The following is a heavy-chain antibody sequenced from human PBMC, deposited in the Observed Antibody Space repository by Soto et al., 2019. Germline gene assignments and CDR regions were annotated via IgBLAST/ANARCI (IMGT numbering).Heavy chain of an antibody. CDR2: IYSGGST. CDR1: GFSVSSNY. D-gene: IGHD3-16*01. V-gene: IGHV3-66*01. J-gene: IGHJ4*02. CDR3: GGTSSLDY. Sequence: PGGSLRLSCAASGFSVSSNYMTWVRQAPGKGLEWVSLIYSGGSTYYADSVKGRFTISRDNSKNTLYLQMNSLRAEDTAVYYCGGTSSLDYWGQGTLVTVSS.